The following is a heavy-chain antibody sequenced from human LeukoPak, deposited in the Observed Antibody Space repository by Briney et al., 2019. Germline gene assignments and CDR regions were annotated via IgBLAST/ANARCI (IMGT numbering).Heavy chain of an antibody. Sequence: GGSLRLSCAASGFTFSRYGMNWVRQAPGEGLEWVTFIHYDGSKRYYADSVKGRFTISRDNSKDTLYLQMNSLRAEDTAVYYCAKDYYGSGSLADYWGQGTLVTVSS. CDR2: IHYDGSKR. CDR1: GFTFSRYG. J-gene: IGHJ4*02. V-gene: IGHV3-30*02. CDR3: AKDYYGSGSLADY. D-gene: IGHD3-10*01.